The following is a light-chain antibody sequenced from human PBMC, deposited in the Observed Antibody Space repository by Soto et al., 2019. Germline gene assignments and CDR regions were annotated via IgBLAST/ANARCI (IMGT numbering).Light chain of an antibody. V-gene: IGLV2-14*01. CDR2: EVS. CDR3: SAYSSSITVV. J-gene: IGLJ2*01. CDR1: SSDVGAYNY. Sequence: QSALTQPASVSGSPGQSITISCTGTSSDVGAYNYVSWYQQHPGKAPKLMLYEVSNRPSGISNRFSGSKSGNTASLTISWLQAEDEADYYCSAYSSSITVVFGGGTKVTVL.